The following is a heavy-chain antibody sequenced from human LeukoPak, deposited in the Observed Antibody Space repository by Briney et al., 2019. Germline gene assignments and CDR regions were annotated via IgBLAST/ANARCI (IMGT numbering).Heavy chain of an antibody. Sequence: GASVKVSCKASGYTFTGYYMHWVRQAPGQGLEWMGWINPNSGATNYAQKFQGRVTMTRDTSSITAYMELSRLKSDDTAVYYCARDVMTTVENWFDPWGQGTLVTVSS. CDR2: INPNSGAT. J-gene: IGHJ5*02. CDR1: GYTFTGYY. V-gene: IGHV1-2*02. D-gene: IGHD4-23*01. CDR3: ARDVMTTVENWFDP.